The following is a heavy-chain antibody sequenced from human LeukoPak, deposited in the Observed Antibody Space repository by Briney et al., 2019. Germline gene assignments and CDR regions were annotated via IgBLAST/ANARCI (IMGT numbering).Heavy chain of an antibody. V-gene: IGHV3-9*01. D-gene: IGHD5-24*01. J-gene: IGHJ4*02. CDR2: ISWNSGSI. Sequence: GGSLRLSCAASGFTFDDYAMHWVRQAPGKGLEWVSGISWNSGSIGYADSVKGRFTISRDNAKNSLYLQMNSLRAEDTAVYYCAREVDGYNYWGQGTLVTVSS. CDR3: AREVDGYNY. CDR1: GFTFDDYA.